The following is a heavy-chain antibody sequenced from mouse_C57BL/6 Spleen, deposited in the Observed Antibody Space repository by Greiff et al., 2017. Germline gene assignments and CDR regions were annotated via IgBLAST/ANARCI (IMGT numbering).Heavy chain of an antibody. CDR2: IYPRDGST. CDR3: ARGGNDYDSAWFAY. CDR1: GYTFTSYD. V-gene: IGHV1-85*01. D-gene: IGHD2-4*01. Sequence: QVQLQQSGPELVKPGASVKLSCKASGYTFTSYDINWVKQRPGQGLEWIGWIYPRDGSTKYNEKFKGKATLTVDTSSSTAYMELHSLTSEDSAVYFCARGGNDYDSAWFAYWGQGTLVTVSA. J-gene: IGHJ3*01.